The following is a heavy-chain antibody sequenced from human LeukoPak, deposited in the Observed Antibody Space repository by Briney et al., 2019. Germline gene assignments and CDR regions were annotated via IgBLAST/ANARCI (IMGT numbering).Heavy chain of an antibody. V-gene: IGHV4-59*01. CDR3: AREGAVGVITLDDAFDI. Sequence: SETLSLTCTVSSGSINSYYWNWIRQPPGKGLEWIGRIYSSGSTNYSPSLKSRVTISVDTSKNQFSLKLSSVTAADTAVYYCAREGAVGVITLDDAFDIWGQGTMTVSS. D-gene: IGHD3-16*02. CDR2: IYSSGST. J-gene: IGHJ3*02. CDR1: SGSINSYY.